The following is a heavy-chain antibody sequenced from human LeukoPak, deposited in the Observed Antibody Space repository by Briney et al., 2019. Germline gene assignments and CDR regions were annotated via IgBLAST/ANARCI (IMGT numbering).Heavy chain of an antibody. J-gene: IGHJ4*02. V-gene: IGHV3-30-3*01. CDR3: ARGGQGYYYDSSATHPFDY. Sequence: GGSLXLSCAASGFTFSSYAMHWVRQAPGKGLEWVAVISYDGSNKYYADSVKGRFTISRDNSKNTLYLQMNSLRAEDTAVYYCARGGQGYYYDSSATHPFDYWGQGTLVTVS. CDR1: GFTFSSYA. CDR2: ISYDGSNK. D-gene: IGHD3-22*01.